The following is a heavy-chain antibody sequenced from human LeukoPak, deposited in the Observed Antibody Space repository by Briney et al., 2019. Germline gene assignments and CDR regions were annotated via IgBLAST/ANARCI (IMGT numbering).Heavy chain of an antibody. D-gene: IGHD1-1*01. J-gene: IGHJ4*02. V-gene: IGHV3-30*02. CDR2: IRYDGSNK. CDR1: GFTFSTYG. Sequence: GGSLRLPCAASGFTFSTYGMHWVRQAPGKGLEWVAFIRYDGSNKYYADSVKGRFTISRDNSKNTLYLQMNSLRAEDTAVYFCAKDKDPWKSTSISDFEYWGQGTLVTVSS. CDR3: AKDKDPWKSTSISDFEY.